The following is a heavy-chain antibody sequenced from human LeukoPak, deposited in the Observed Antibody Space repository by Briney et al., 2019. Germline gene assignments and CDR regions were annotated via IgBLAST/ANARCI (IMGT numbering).Heavy chain of an antibody. Sequence: SETLSLTCAVSGGSISSSSGNCWTWVRQPPGKGLEWIGEIYHSGSTNYNPSLKSRVTMLLDKSKNQFSLKLSSVTTADTAVYYCARNGGNSDFDYWGQGTLVTVSS. J-gene: IGHJ4*02. CDR2: IYHSGST. D-gene: IGHD4-23*01. CDR3: ARNGGNSDFDY. CDR1: GGSISSSSGNC. V-gene: IGHV4-4*02.